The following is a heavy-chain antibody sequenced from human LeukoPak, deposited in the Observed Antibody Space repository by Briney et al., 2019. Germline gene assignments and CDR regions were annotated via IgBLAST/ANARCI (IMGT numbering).Heavy chain of an antibody. CDR1: GFTFSSYG. Sequence: GGSLRLSCAASGFTFSSYGMSWVRQAPGKGLEWVSAISGSGGSTYYADSVTGRFTISRDNAKNFLYLQMNSLRSEDTALYYRAKLDRYCSGGSCYFGQGTLVTVSS. V-gene: IGHV3-23*01. CDR3: AKLDRYCSGGSCY. CDR2: ISGSGGST. J-gene: IGHJ4*02. D-gene: IGHD2-15*01.